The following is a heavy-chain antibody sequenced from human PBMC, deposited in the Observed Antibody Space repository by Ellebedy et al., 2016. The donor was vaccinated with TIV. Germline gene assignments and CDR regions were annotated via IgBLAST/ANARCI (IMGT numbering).Heavy chain of an antibody. J-gene: IGHJ6*03. D-gene: IGHD6-19*01. V-gene: IGHV4-59*01. CDR1: GGSISSYY. Sequence: SETLSLTCTVSGGSISSYYWSWIRQPPGKGLEWIGYIYYSGSTNYNPSLKSRVTISVDTSKNQFSLKLSSVTAADTAVYYCARVGSSGWSSDYYYMDVWGKGTTVTVSS. CDR2: IYYSGST. CDR3: ARVGSSGWSSDYYYMDV.